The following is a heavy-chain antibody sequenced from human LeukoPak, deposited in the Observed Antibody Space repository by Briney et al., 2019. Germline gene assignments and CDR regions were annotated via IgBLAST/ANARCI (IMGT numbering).Heavy chain of an antibody. V-gene: IGHV4-4*07. CDR3: AREGVGMYYFDY. CDR1: GGSISSYY. CDR2: IYSRGST. D-gene: IGHD2-15*01. J-gene: IGHJ4*02. Sequence: NPSETLSLTCTVSGGSISSYYWSWIRQPAGKGLEWIGRIYSRGSTNYNPSLQSRVTMSVDTSKNQISLRLNSVTAADTAVYYCAREGVGMYYFDYWGQGTLVTVSS.